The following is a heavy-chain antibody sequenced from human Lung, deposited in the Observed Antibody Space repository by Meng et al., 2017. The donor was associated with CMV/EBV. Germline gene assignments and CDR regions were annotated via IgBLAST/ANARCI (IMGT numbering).Heavy chain of an antibody. CDR2: ISHSTAYI. D-gene: IGHD3-10*01. Sequence: CEASGFTCSSYTMNWVRQAPGKGLEWVSSISHSTAYIFYADSVKGRFTISRDNAKNSLYLQMNGLRAEDTAVYYCARDQSMVRGLDYWGQGTLVTVSS. CDR1: GFTCSSYT. CDR3: ARDQSMVRGLDY. V-gene: IGHV3-21*01. J-gene: IGHJ4*02.